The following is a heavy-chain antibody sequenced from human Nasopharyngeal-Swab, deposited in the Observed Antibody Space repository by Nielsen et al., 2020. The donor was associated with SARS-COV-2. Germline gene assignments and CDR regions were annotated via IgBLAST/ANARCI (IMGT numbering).Heavy chain of an antibody. Sequence: GESLKISCAASGFTFSSYAMSWVRQAPGKGLEWVSAISGSGGSTYYADSVKGRFTISRDNSKNTLYLQMNSLRAEDTAVYYCARTGRDAFDIWGQGTMVTVSS. CDR3: ARTGRDAFDI. CDR1: GFTFSSYA. CDR2: ISGSGGST. J-gene: IGHJ3*02. V-gene: IGHV3-23*01.